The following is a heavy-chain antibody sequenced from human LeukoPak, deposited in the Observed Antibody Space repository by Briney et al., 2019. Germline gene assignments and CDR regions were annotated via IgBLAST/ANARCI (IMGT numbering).Heavy chain of an antibody. J-gene: IGHJ4*02. V-gene: IGHV4-61*05. CDR3: VRHIGGTTSDY. CDR1: GGSISSTSYY. D-gene: IGHD1-7*01. Sequence: PSETLSLTCTVSGGSISSTSYYWSWVRQPPRKGLEWIGYGHYSGTTYYNSSLKSRVTMSVDTSKNQFSLKLTSVTAADTAVYYCVRHIGGTTSDYWGQGTLVTVSS. CDR2: GHYSGTT.